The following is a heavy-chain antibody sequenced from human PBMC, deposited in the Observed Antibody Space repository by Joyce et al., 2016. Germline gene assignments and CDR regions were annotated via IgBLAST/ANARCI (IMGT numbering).Heavy chain of an antibody. Sequence: QVELQESGPGLVKPSETLSLTCTVSGASISDSYWTWVRQSPGRGREWVGYVDHTGTTNYIPSLKSRVTILRDTSKNQFSLKLTSVTAADTAVYYCARVHFGSGTFYFYYLDVWGKGTSVIVSS. J-gene: IGHJ6*03. CDR1: GASISDSY. CDR2: VDHTGTT. D-gene: IGHD3-10*01. V-gene: IGHV4-59*01. CDR3: ARVHFGSGTFYFYYLDV.